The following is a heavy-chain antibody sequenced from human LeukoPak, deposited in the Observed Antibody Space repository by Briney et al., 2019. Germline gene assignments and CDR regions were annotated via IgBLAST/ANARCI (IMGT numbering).Heavy chain of an antibody. V-gene: IGHV3-74*01. CDR3: ASDQITMVRGVLRYYYYGMDV. CDR2: INSDGSST. D-gene: IGHD3-10*01. CDR1: GFTFSSYW. J-gene: IGHJ6*02. Sequence: PGGSLRLSCAASGFTFSSYWMHWVRQAPGKGLVWVSRINSDGSSTSYADSVKGRFTISRDNAKNTLYLQMNSLRAEDTAVYYCASDQITMVRGVLRYYYYGMDVWGQGTTVTVSS.